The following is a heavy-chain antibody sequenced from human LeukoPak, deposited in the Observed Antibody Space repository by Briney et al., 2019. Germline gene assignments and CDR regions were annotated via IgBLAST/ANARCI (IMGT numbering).Heavy chain of an antibody. V-gene: IGHV3-30*02. J-gene: IGHJ5*02. CDR3: ARAVTWIDP. CDR2: IQNDGNDK. CDR1: GLTFSTYG. Sequence: GGSLRLSCAASGLTFSTYGMHWVRQAPGRGLEWVAFIQNDGNDKYYADSVKGRFTISKDNSKNTVDLQMNGLRAEDTAVYYCARAVTWIDPWGQGTLVIVYS.